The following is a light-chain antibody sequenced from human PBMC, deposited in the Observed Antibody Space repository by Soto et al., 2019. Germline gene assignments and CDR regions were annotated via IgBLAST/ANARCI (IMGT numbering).Light chain of an antibody. Sequence: QSALTQPASVSGSPGQSITISCTGTSSDVGIYNLVSWYQQHPGKAPKLMIYEVGNRPSGVSNRFSGSKPGTTASLTISGLQAGDEADYYCCSYAGSVAYVFGTGTKVTVL. CDR3: CSYAGSVAYV. CDR2: EVG. CDR1: SSDVGIYNL. V-gene: IGLV2-23*02. J-gene: IGLJ1*01.